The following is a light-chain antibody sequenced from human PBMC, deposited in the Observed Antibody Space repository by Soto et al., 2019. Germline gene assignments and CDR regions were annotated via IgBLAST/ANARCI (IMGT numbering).Light chain of an antibody. CDR3: QQTRAYPST. J-gene: IGKJ4*01. Sequence: IQLTQSRASLSASVGDRVTFTCRASQDIAIYLAWYQQKPGEAPNLLIHTASTLHGGVPSRFSGSGSGTDFTLTITSLQAEDFATYYCQQTRAYPSTFGGGTNVDIK. CDR1: QDIAIY. V-gene: IGKV1-9*01. CDR2: TAS.